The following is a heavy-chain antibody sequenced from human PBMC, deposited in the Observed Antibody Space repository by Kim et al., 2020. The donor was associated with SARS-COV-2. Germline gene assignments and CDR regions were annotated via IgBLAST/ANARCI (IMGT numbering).Heavy chain of an antibody. V-gene: IGHV3-33*08. CDR2: ISYEGSKK. Sequence: GGSLRLSCAASGFTFNNFGMHWVRQAPGKGLEWVAVISYEGSKKHYADSVNGRFTISRDGVKNTMFLQMSGLTAEDTAVYYCARGNGFRWFGKFFDDAL. CDR3: ARGNGFRWFGKFFDDAL. CDR1: GFTFNNFG. D-gene: IGHD3-10*01. J-gene: IGHJ3*01.